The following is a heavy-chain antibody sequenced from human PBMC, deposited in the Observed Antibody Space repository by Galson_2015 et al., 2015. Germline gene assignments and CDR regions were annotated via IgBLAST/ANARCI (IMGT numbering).Heavy chain of an antibody. CDR3: AKGWGFDS. Sequence: SLRLSCAASGFTFSSYAMSWVRQAPGKGLEWVSSINNNGDNTYYIDSVKGRFTTSRDNSKNTLFLQMNSLRAEDTAVYYCAKGWGFDSCGQGTLVTVSS. D-gene: IGHD1-26*01. CDR1: GFTFSSYA. CDR2: INNNGDNT. V-gene: IGHV3-23*01. J-gene: IGHJ4*02.